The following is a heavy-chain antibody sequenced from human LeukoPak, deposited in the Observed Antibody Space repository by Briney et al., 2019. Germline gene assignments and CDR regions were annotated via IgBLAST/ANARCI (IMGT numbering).Heavy chain of an antibody. CDR3: ARDKDSWYFDY. V-gene: IGHV3-33*01. J-gene: IGHJ4*02. CDR1: GFTFSSYG. D-gene: IGHD6-13*01. CDR2: IWYDGSNK. Sequence: GGSLRLSCAASGFTFSSYGMHWVRQAPGKGLEWVAVIWYDGSNKYYAVSVKGRFTISRDNSKNTLYLQMNSLRAEDTAVYYCARDKDSWYFDYWGQGTLVTVSS.